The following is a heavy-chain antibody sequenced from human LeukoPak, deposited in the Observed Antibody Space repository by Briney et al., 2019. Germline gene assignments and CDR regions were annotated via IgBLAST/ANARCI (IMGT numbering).Heavy chain of an antibody. CDR2: IYYSGST. D-gene: IGHD3-22*01. V-gene: IGHV4-59*01. J-gene: IGHJ4*02. Sequence: PSETLSLTCTVSGGSISSYYWSWIRQPPGKGLEWIGYIYYSGSTNYNPSPKSRVTISVDTSKNQFSLKLSSVTAADTAVYYCARGGGGYYYDSSGYPPLDYWGQGTLVTVSS. CDR3: ARGGGGYYYDSSGYPPLDY. CDR1: GGSISSYY.